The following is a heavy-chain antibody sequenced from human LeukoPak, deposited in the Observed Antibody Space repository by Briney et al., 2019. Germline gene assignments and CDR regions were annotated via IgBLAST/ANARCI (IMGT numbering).Heavy chain of an antibody. V-gene: IGHV4-39*02. CDR3: ARGNDDIFIDAFDI. CDR2: IYYSGST. CDR1: GGSISSVSYY. Sequence: SETLSLTCTVSGGSISSVSYYWGWIRQPPGKGLEWIANIYYSGSTYYNPSLKSRVTISVDTSKNHFSLKLSSVTAADTAVYYCARGNDDIFIDAFDIWGQGTVVTVSS. D-gene: IGHD3-9*01. J-gene: IGHJ3*02.